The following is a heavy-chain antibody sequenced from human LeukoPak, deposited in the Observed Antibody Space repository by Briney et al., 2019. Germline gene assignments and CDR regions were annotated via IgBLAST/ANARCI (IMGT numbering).Heavy chain of an antibody. CDR2: IYYSGST. V-gene: IGHV4-39*02. J-gene: IGHJ4*02. Sequence: PSETLSLTCTVSGGSISSIGYFWGWIRQPPGKGLGWIGSIYYSGSTYYNPSLKSRVAISVDTSKNHFSLKLSSVTAADTAVYYCARLTRYGSAMITFGGVIARLGYWGQGTLVTVSS. CDR1: GGSISSIGYF. CDR3: ARLTRYGSAMITFGGVIARLGY. D-gene: IGHD3-16*02.